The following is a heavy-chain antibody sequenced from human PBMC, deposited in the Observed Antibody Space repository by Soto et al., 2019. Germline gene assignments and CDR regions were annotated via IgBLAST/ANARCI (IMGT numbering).Heavy chain of an antibody. Sequence: QVTLKESGPVLVKPTETLTLTCTVSGFSLSNARMGVSWIRQPPGKALEWLAHIFSNDEKSYNTPLKSRLTTSKDTSKSQVVLTMTNMDPVDTATYYCARIPPPYCGSTSCYYLYYFDFWGQGTLVTVSS. CDR3: ARIPPPYCGSTSCYYLYYFDF. D-gene: IGHD2-2*01. CDR2: IFSNDEK. V-gene: IGHV2-26*01. CDR1: GFSLSNARMG. J-gene: IGHJ4*02.